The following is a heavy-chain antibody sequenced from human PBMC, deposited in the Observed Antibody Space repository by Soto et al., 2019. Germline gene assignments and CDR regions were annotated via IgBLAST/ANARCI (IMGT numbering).Heavy chain of an antibody. J-gene: IGHJ5*02. CDR3: VRVKSSRQLADP. V-gene: IGHV3-74*01. CDR1: GFTFNNYW. Sequence: EEQLVESGGGLVQPGGSLRLSCAASGFTFNNYWMHWVRQAPGKGLVWVSRINGDGDNTDYADSVKGRFTISRDNAKNTLYLQMNSLRAEDTGTYYCVRVKSSRQLADPWGQGTLVTVSA. CDR2: INGDGDNT. D-gene: IGHD3-3*02.